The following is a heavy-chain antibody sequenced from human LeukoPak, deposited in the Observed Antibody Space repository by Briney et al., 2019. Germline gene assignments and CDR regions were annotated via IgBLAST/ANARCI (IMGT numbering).Heavy chain of an antibody. CDR2: IYHSGST. D-gene: IGHD2-21*01. CDR1: GYSISSGYY. V-gene: IGHV4-38-2*02. J-gene: IGHJ6*03. CDR3: AGCGSDCYVDV. Sequence: SETLSLTCTVSGYSISSGYYWGWIRQPPGKGLEWIGSIYHSGSTYYNPSLKSRVTIPVDTSKNQFSLKLSSVTAADTAVYYCAGCGSDCYVDVWGKGTTVTVSS.